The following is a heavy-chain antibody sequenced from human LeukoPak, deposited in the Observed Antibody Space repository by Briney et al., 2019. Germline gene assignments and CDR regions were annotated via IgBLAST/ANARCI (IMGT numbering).Heavy chain of an antibody. J-gene: IGHJ5*02. V-gene: IGHV3-74*01. CDR3: AKSASGYDA. Sequence: PGGSLRLSCAASGFPSSGYWMHWVRQAPGKGLVWVSRIDDDGAGTTYADSVKGRFTISRDNAKNTLYLQMNSLRVEDTAVYYCAKSASGYDAWGQGTLVTVSS. CDR1: GFPSSGYW. D-gene: IGHD5-12*01. CDR2: IDDDGAGT.